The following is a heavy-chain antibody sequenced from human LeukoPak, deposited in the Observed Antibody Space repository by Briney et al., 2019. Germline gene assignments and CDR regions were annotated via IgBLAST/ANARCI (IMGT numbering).Heavy chain of an antibody. V-gene: IGHV4-39*01. J-gene: IGHJ4*02. CDR3: ARQRGYCPDGVCYLDY. CDR2: IYYSGST. CDR1: GGSISGSSYY. Sequence: PSETLSLTCTVSGGSISGSSYYWGWIRQPPGKGLEWIGSIYYSGSTYYNPSLKNRVTISVDTSRNQFSLKLSSVTAADTAVYYCARQRGYCPDGVCYLDYWGQGTLVTVSS. D-gene: IGHD2-8*01.